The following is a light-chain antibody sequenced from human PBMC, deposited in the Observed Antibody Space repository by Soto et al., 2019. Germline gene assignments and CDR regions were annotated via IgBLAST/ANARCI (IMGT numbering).Light chain of an antibody. Sequence: EMGGTQSPCTMSLSTGERATLSCRASQSVSSSYLAWYQQNPGQAPRLLSYGASSRATGIPDRFSGSGSGLDFSLTISRPAPEDFAVYYCQRYGSSSYFRPGTKLHIK. J-gene: IGKJ3*01. V-gene: IGKV3-20*01. CDR3: QRYGSSSY. CDR2: GAS. CDR1: QSVSSSY.